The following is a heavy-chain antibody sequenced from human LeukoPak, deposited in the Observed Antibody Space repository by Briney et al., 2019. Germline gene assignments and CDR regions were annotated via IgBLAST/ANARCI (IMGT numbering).Heavy chain of an antibody. CDR1: GFAFDDYA. CDR3: AQDMGGEPADYYPLDV. J-gene: IGHJ6*02. Sequence: GGSRRPSCAASGFAFDDYAMHGGRQAPGKGRGGGSGISWNSGRIGYADSVQGRLIISRDNAQNSLYLQMNSLRAEDPAVYYCAQDMGGEPADYYPLDVWGQGTTVTVSS. V-gene: IGHV3-9*01. D-gene: IGHD3-10*01. CDR2: ISWNSGRI.